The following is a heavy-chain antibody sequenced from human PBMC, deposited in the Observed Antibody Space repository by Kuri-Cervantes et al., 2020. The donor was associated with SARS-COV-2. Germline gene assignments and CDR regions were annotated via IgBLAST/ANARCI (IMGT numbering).Heavy chain of an antibody. J-gene: IGHJ6*02. CDR3: AIVITIFGVAPYRDGYYYGMDV. Sequence: SVKVSCKAFEGTFSSYAISWVRQAPGQGLEWMGGIIPIFGTANYAQKFQGRVTITADKSTSTAYMELSSLRSEDTAVYYCAIVITIFGVAPYRDGYYYGMDVWGQGTTVTVSS. CDR2: IIPIFGTA. CDR1: EGTFSSYA. D-gene: IGHD3-3*01. V-gene: IGHV1-69*06.